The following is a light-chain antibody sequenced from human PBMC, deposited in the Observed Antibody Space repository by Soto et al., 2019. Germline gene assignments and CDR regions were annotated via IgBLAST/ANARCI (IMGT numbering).Light chain of an antibody. CDR2: GAS. V-gene: IGKV3-20*01. CDR3: QHYDNSPMYS. CDR1: ESVSSNY. J-gene: IGKJ2*01. Sequence: EVVLTQSPDTLSVSPGERATLSCRASESVSSNYLAWYQQKPGQAPRLLIYGASTRATGIPDRFSASGSGTDLTLTITRLEPEDFAVYYCQHYDNSPMYSFGQGTKLEIK.